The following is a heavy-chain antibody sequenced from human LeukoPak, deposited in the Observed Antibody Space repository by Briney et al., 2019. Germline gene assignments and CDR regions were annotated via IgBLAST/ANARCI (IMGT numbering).Heavy chain of an antibody. CDR1: GYTFTSYD. CDR3: ARGTADSSSWYPVYYYSGMDV. J-gene: IGHJ6*02. D-gene: IGHD6-13*01. CDR2: MNPNSGNT. V-gene: IGHV1-8*01. Sequence: AKVSCKASGYTFTSYDINCVRQATGQGLEWMGWMNPNSGNTGYAQKFQGRVTMTRNTSISTAYLELSSLRSEDTALYYCARGTADSSSWYPVYYYSGMDVWGQGTTVTVSS.